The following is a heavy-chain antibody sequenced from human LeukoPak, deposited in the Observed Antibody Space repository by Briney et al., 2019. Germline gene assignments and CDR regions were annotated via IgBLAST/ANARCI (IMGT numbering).Heavy chain of an antibody. J-gene: IGHJ5*02. Sequence: PSETLSLTCTVSGGSISTYYWNWIRQSPGKGLEWIGYIYYSGTTDYNPSLKSRVTISIDTSKNQFSLKLRSVTAADTAVYYCARRDFWSGYLAAWGQGTLVTVSS. CDR1: GGSISTYY. CDR3: ARRDFWSGYLAA. D-gene: IGHD3-3*01. V-gene: IGHV4-59*08. CDR2: IYYSGTT.